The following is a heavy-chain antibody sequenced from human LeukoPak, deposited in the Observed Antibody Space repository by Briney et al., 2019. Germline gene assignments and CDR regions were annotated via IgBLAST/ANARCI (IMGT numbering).Heavy chain of an antibody. CDR2: IKYSGNT. J-gene: IGHJ4*02. Sequence: SETLSRTRAVYGGSLSGYYWTWIRQPPGKGLEWIGEIKYSGNTNYNPSLKSRVTISVDTSKNQFSLELRSVTVADTAVYYCARSGYYLNFWSQGTLVTVSS. D-gene: IGHD3-10*01. CDR3: ARSGYYLNF. V-gene: IGHV4-34*01. CDR1: GGSLSGYY.